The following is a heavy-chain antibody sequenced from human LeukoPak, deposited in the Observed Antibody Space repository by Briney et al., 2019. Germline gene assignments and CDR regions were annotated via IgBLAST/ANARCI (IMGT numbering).Heavy chain of an antibody. V-gene: IGHV3-30*01. CDR3: GREKAVVVQNWFDL. Sequence: PGRSLRLSCAASGFTFSSYAMHWVRQAPGKGLEWVAVISYDGSNKYYADSVKGRFTISRDNSKNTLYLQMNRLRAEDTAVYYGGREKAVVVQNWFDLWGQGTLVTVSS. J-gene: IGHJ5*02. CDR2: ISYDGSNK. D-gene: IGHD2-2*01. CDR1: GFTFSSYA.